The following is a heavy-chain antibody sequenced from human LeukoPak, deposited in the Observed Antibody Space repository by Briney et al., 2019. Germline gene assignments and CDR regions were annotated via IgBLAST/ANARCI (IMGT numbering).Heavy chain of an antibody. CDR1: GFTFSSYA. D-gene: IGHD5-18*01. J-gene: IGHJ4*02. Sequence: GGSLRLSCAASGFTFSSYAMSWVRQAPGKGLEWVSAISGSGGSTYYADSVKGRFTISRDNSKDTLYLQMNSLRAEDTAVYYCAKDTAMVQYYFDYWGQGTLVTVSS. V-gene: IGHV3-23*01. CDR2: ISGSGGST. CDR3: AKDTAMVQYYFDY.